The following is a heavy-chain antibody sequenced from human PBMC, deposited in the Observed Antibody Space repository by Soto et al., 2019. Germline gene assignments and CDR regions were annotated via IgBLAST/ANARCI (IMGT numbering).Heavy chain of an antibody. V-gene: IGHV3-23*01. J-gene: IGHJ6*02. CDR2: ITGTVGNT. CDR1: GFPLSTYG. Sequence: AGGSLSLSCAASGFPLSTYGMTWVRQAPGKGLEWVSAITGTVGNTYYVDSVKGRFTSSRDNSKNMLYLQVNSLRVEDTAVYYCARDYYYGSGNYYRADYYHYGMDVWGQGTRVTFSS. D-gene: IGHD3-10*01. CDR3: ARDYYYGSGNYYRADYYHYGMDV.